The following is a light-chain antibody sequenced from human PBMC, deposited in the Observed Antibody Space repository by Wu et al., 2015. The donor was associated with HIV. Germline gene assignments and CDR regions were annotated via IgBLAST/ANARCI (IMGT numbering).Light chain of an antibody. CDR1: QSVSTW. V-gene: IGKV1-5*03. J-gene: IGKJ1*01. CDR3: QQYDNYWT. CDR2: KAS. Sequence: DIQMTQSPSTLSASVGERVTITCRASQSVSTWLAWYQQKPGKAPKVLIYKASILESGVPSRFSGSGSGTEFTLTITSLQPDDFATYHRQQYDNYWTFGQGTKVEIK.